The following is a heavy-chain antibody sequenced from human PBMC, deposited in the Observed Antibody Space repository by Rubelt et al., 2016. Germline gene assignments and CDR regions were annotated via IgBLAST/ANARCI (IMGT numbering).Heavy chain of an antibody. D-gene: IGHD6-19*01. CDR2: LYYSGSS. V-gene: IGHV4-59*04. Sequence: QVQLQESGPGLLKPSETLSLTCAVSGDAITTDHWGWIRQPPGKGLEWIGALYYSGSSYYNPSPKSRLTIFVGTSQNQFPLELRSVTAADTAVYYCARPGYSSGWYWFDSWGQGTLVTVSS. CDR1: GDAITTDH. J-gene: IGHJ5*01. CDR3: ARPGYSSGWYWFDS.